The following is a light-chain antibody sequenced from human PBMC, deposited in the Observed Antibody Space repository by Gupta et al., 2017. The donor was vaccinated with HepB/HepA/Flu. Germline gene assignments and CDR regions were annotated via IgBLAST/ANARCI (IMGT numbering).Light chain of an antibody. V-gene: IGLV2-23*02. J-gene: IGLJ2*01. CDR3: CAYAGRDTVVV. CDR1: SSAVGTYNL. CDR2: EVS. Sequence: QSSLTQPASVSGSPGPSITISCTGTSSAVGTYNLVSWYQQDPGKAPKLLVYEVSKRPSGVSNRFSGSKSGNTASLTISGLQAEDEADYYCCAYAGRDTVVVFGGGTKLTVL.